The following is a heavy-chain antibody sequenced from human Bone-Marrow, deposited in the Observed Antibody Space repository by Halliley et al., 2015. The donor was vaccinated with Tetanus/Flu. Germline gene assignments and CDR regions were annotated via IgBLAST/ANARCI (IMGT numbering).Heavy chain of an antibody. CDR3: ARVRGKFPLFDY. V-gene: IGHV4-31*03. D-gene: IGHD1-26*01. J-gene: IGHJ4*02. CDR2: IFFSGNT. CDR1: GDSISSGGYY. Sequence: LRLSCTVSGDSISSGGYYWSWIRQHPEKGLEWIGHIFFSGNTYHNPSLESRVVMSVDTSKNQFSLNLTSVAAADTAVYYCARVRGKFPLFDYWGQGALVTVSS.